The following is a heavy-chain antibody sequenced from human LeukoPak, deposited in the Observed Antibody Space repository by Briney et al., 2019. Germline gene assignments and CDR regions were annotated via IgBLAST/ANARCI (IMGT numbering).Heavy chain of an antibody. CDR3: AGKNYYDSSGYPDFGYLDL. CDR1: GFTFSTYE. Sequence: GGSLRLSFTASGFTFSTYEMNWVRQAPGKGLEWVSYISSSGSIIYYADSVKGRFTTSRGNVKNSLFLQMNSLRAEDTAVYYCAGKNYYDSSGYPDFGYLDLSGRGTLVTVSS. J-gene: IGHJ2*01. V-gene: IGHV3-48*03. CDR2: ISSSGSII. D-gene: IGHD3-22*01.